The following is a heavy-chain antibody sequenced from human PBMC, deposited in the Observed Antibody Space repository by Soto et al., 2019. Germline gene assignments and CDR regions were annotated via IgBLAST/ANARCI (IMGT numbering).Heavy chain of an antibody. Sequence: EVQLLESGGGVVQPGGSLRLSCAASGFTFSNCAMKWVRQAPGKGLEWVSDISRAGSNIYYADSVKGRFTISRANSRNTLDLRRNGRGAEDTAVYYWAKAIEGAWEPNDYWGQGTLVTVSS. V-gene: IGHV3-23*01. CDR3: AKAIEGAWEPNDY. CDR1: GFTFSNCA. CDR2: ISRAGSNI. J-gene: IGHJ4*02. D-gene: IGHD1-26*01.